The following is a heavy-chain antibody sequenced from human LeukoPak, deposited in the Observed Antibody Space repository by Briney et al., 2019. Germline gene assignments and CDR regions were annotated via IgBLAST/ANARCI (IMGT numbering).Heavy chain of an antibody. V-gene: IGHV4-61*08. CDR3: AGEAANCSSTSCHSWDAFDI. D-gene: IGHD2-2*01. Sequence: PSETLSLTCTVSGGSINSGGYYWSWIRQHPGKGLEWIGYIYYSGSTNYNPSLKSRVTISVDTSKNQFSLKLSSVTAADTAVYYCAGEAANCSSTSCHSWDAFDIWGQGTMVTVSS. CDR2: IYYSGST. J-gene: IGHJ3*02. CDR1: GGSINSGGYY.